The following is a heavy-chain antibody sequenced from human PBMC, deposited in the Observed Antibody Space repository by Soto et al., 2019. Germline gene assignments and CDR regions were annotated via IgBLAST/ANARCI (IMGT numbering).Heavy chain of an antibody. Sequence: PETLRHTCTVSGGSMSRYYWTWLRQSPGRGLEWIGYISYSGSTYYNPSLKSRVTISADTSKNQFSLRMNSMIAADTAVYYCARADPHEYVGYWGQGTMVTVS. D-gene: IGHD6-6*01. J-gene: IGHJ4*02. V-gene: IGHV4-59*01. CDR1: GGSMSRYY. CDR2: ISYSGST. CDR3: ARADPHEYVGY.